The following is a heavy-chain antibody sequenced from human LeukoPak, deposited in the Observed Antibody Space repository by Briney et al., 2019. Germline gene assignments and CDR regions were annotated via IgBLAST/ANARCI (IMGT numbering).Heavy chain of an antibody. D-gene: IGHD4-23*01. CDR2: IIPIFGTA. CDR1: GGTFSSYA. CDR3: ARANTVVKGVYYYYYMDV. J-gene: IGHJ6*03. Sequence: ASVKVSCKASGGTFSSYAISWVRQAPGQGLEWMGGIIPIFGTANYAQKFQGRVTITTDESTSTAYMELSSLRSEDTAVYYCARANTVVKGVYYYYYMDVWGKGTTVTVSS. V-gene: IGHV1-69*05.